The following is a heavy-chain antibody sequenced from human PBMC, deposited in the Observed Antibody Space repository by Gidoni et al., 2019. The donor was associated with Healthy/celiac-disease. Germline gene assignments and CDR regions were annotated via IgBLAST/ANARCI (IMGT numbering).Heavy chain of an antibody. J-gene: IGHJ6*02. Sequence: EVQLLESGGGLVQPGGSLRLSCAASGFTFSSYAMSWVRQAPGKGLEWVSAISGSGVSTYYADSVKGRFTISRDNSKNTLYLQMNSLRAEDTAVYYCAKGGYYGSGSYYFYYYYGMDVWGQGTTVTVSS. D-gene: IGHD3-10*01. CDR3: AKGGYYGSGSYYFYYYYGMDV. V-gene: IGHV3-23*01. CDR1: GFTFSSYA. CDR2: ISGSGVST.